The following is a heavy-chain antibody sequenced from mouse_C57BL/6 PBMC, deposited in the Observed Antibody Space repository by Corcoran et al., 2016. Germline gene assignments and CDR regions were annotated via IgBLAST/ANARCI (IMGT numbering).Heavy chain of an antibody. V-gene: IGHV9-3*01. J-gene: IGHJ2*01. CDR1: GYTFTTYG. CDR2: INTYSGVP. D-gene: IGHD4-1*01. CDR3: QDLGY. Sequence: QIQLVQSGPELKKPGETVKISCKASGYTFTTYGMSWVKQAPGKGLKWMGWINTYSGVPTYADDFKGRFAFSLETSASTAYLQINNLKNEDTATYFCQDLGYWGQGTTLTVSS.